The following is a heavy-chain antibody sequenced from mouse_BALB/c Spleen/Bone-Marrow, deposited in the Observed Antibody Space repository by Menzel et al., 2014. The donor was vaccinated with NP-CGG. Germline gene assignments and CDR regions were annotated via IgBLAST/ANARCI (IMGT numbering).Heavy chain of an antibody. Sequence: VQLQQPGAELVKPGASVKLSCTASGFNIKDTYMHWVKQRPEQGLEWIGRIDPANGNTKYDPKFQGKATITADTSSNTAYLQLSSQTSEDTAVHYCARWEYYAMDYWGQGTSVTVSS. D-gene: IGHD4-1*01. CDR3: ARWEYYAMDY. CDR2: IDPANGNT. CDR1: GFNIKDTY. J-gene: IGHJ4*01. V-gene: IGHV14-3*02.